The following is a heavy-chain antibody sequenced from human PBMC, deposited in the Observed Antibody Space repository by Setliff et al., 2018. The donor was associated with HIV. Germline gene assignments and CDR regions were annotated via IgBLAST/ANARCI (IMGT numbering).Heavy chain of an antibody. V-gene: IGHV3-33*06. CDR2: IWDDGNNE. Sequence: GGSLRLSCAASGFSFSTYGMHWVRQAPGKWLDWVAVIWDDGNNEHYADSVKGRFTISRDNSKNTLYLQMNSLRVEDTAVYYCAKGGDSHYWGQGTLVTVSS. CDR3: AKGGDSHY. CDR1: GFSFSTYG. J-gene: IGHJ4*02. D-gene: IGHD2-21*02.